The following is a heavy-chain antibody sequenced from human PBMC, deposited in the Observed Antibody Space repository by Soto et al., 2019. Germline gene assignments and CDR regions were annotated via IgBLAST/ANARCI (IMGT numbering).Heavy chain of an antibody. D-gene: IGHD3-10*01. J-gene: IGHJ4*02. CDR1: GFTFSNYT. CDR3: AGRSGSSDY. Sequence: LRLSCAASGFTFSNYTMHWVRQAPGKGLEWVALISYDEIDKYYADAVKGRFTISRDNSKNTLYLQMDSLRAEDTAVYYCAGRSGSSDYWGQGTLVTVSS. CDR2: ISYDEIDK. V-gene: IGHV3-30*04.